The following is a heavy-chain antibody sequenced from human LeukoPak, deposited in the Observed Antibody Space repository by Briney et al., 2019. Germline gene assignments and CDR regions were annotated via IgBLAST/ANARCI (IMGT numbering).Heavy chain of an antibody. J-gene: IGHJ4*02. D-gene: IGHD2-8*01. CDR2: INPSGDSI. Sequence: ASVKVSCKASGYTFTSYYMHWLRQPPAQGLEWMGIINPSGDSISYAQKCQSSVTMTRDTSTSTVYMELRGRRSEDTVVYYCAREYGMLYAIQYYVDYWGQGTLVTVSS. CDR1: GYTFTSYY. CDR3: AREYGMLYAIQYYVDY. V-gene: IGHV1-46*01.